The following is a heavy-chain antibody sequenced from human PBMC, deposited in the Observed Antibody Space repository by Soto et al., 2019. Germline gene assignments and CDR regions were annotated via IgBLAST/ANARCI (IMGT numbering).Heavy chain of an antibody. CDR1: AFAFSGSA. CDR2: IRSKANSYAT. J-gene: IGHJ6*02. D-gene: IGHD3-22*01. CDR3: TSPYYYDSSGYLPKSNYYYGMDV. Sequence: GSPRLSGAASAFAFSGSAMPWVRQASGKGLEWIGRIRSKANSYATAYAASVKGRFTISRDDSKNTAYLQMNSLKTEDTAVYYCTSPYYYDSSGYLPKSNYYYGMDVWAQGTTVTVSS. V-gene: IGHV3-73*01.